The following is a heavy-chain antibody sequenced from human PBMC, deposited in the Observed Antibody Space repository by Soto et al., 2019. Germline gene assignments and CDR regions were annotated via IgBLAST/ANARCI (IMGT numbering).Heavy chain of an antibody. Sequence: ASVKVSCKASGYTFTSYAMHWVRQAPGQRLEWMGWINAGNGNTKYSQKFQSRVTITRDTSASTAYMELSSLRSEDTAVYYCATEPPDKYYYYYMDVWGKGTTVTVSS. CDR3: ATEPPDKYYYYYMDV. V-gene: IGHV1-3*01. J-gene: IGHJ6*03. D-gene: IGHD1-1*01. CDR1: GYTFTSYA. CDR2: INAGNGNT.